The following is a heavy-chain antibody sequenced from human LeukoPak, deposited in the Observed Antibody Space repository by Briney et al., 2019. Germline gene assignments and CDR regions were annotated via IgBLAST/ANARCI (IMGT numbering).Heavy chain of an antibody. Sequence: GGSLRLSCAASGFTFSSHGMSWVRQAPGKGLEWVSAISGSGNTYYADSVKGRFTISRDISENTLYLQMNSLRAEDTAVYYCARDYYDSSGYYYFDYWGQGTLVTVSS. D-gene: IGHD3-22*01. J-gene: IGHJ4*02. CDR2: ISGSGNT. V-gene: IGHV3-23*01. CDR1: GFTFSSHG. CDR3: ARDYYDSSGYYYFDY.